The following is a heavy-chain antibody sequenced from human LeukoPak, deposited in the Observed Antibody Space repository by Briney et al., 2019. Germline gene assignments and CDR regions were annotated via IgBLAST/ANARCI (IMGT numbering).Heavy chain of an antibody. Sequence: GGSLRLSCAASGFTFSSYAMHWVRQAPGKGPEWVAVISYDGSNKYYADSVKGRFTISRDNSKNTLYLQMNSLRAEDTAVYYCATPFESYSSSWYAGYYYYGMDVWGQGTTVTVSS. CDR1: GFTFSSYA. CDR3: ATPFESYSSSWYAGYYYYGMDV. V-gene: IGHV3-30*04. CDR2: ISYDGSNK. D-gene: IGHD6-13*01. J-gene: IGHJ6*02.